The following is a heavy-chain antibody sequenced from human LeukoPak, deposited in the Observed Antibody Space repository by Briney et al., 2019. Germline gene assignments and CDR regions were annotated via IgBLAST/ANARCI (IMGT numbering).Heavy chain of an antibody. CDR2: IYPGDSDT. Sequence: GESLKISCKGSGYSFTSYWIGWVRQMPGKGLEWMGIIYPGDSDTRYSPSFQGQVTISADKSISTAYLQWSSLKASDTAMYYCARRGRYCSGGSCYPSYYYYMDVWGKGTTVTVSS. CDR1: GYSFTSYW. J-gene: IGHJ6*03. CDR3: ARRGRYCSGGSCYPSYYYYMDV. D-gene: IGHD2-15*01. V-gene: IGHV5-51*01.